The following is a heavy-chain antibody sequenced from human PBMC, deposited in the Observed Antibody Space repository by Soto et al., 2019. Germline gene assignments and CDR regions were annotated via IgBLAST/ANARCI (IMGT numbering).Heavy chain of an antibody. D-gene: IGHD5-18*01. CDR1: GGSISSGDYY. Sequence: PSETLSLTCTVSGGSISSGDYYWSWIRQPPGKGLEWIGYIYYSGTTYYNPSLKSRVTISVDTSKNQFSLKVSSVTAADTAVYYCARALIQLWPHYYYGMDVWGQGTTVTLSS. CDR2: IYYSGTT. J-gene: IGHJ6*02. V-gene: IGHV4-30-4*01. CDR3: ARALIQLWPHYYYGMDV.